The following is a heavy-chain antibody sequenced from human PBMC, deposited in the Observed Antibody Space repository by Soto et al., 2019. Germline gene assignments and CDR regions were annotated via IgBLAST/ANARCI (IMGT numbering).Heavy chain of an antibody. V-gene: IGHV3-21*01. CDR3: ARYSGYDEGFFYFDY. J-gene: IGHJ4*02. CDR2: ISSSSSYI. D-gene: IGHD5-12*01. CDR1: GFTFPSHG. Sequence: GVLRLSCAASGFTFPSHGMNWVPQAPGEGLEWVSSISSSSSYIYYADSVKGRFTISRDNAKNSLYLQMNSLRVEDTAVYYCARYSGYDEGFFYFDYWGQGTLVTVSS.